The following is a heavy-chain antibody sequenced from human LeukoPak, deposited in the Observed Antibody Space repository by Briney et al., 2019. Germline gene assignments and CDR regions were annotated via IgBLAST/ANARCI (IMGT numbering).Heavy chain of an antibody. D-gene: IGHD6-19*01. Sequence: PSETLSLTCTVSGGSISSYYWSWIRQPPGKGLEWIAYIYYSGNTNYNPSLKSRVTISVDTSKNQFSLKLSSVTAADTAVYYCARPLYNSGWDAFDIWGQGTMVTVSS. J-gene: IGHJ3*02. CDR3: ARPLYNSGWDAFDI. CDR2: IYYSGNT. CDR1: GGSISSYY. V-gene: IGHV4-59*08.